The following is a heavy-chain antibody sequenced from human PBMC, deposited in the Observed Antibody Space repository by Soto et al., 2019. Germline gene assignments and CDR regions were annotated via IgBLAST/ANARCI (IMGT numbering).Heavy chain of an antibody. CDR2: INPSGGST. CDR3: ASSSSEPLDRFDY. V-gene: IGHV1-46*03. J-gene: IGHJ4*02. Sequence: GASVKVSCKASGYTFTGYYMHWVRQAPGQGLEWMGIINPSGGSTSYAQKFQGRVTMTRDTSTSTVYMELSSLRSEDTAVYYCASSSSEPLDRFDYWGQGTLVTVSS. CDR1: GYTFTGYY. D-gene: IGHD6-6*01.